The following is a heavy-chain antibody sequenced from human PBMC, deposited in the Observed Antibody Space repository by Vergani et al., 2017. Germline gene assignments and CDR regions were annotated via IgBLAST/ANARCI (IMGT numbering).Heavy chain of an antibody. CDR2: INHSGST. V-gene: IGHV4-34*01. Sequence: QVQLQQWGAGLLKPSETLSLTCAVYGGSFSGYYWSWIRQPPGKGLEWIGEINHSGSTNYNPSLKSRVTISVDTSKNQFSLKLSAVTAADTAVYYCARGHSDYVWGSYRPGGYGMDVWGQGTTVTVS. CDR1: GGSFSGYY. CDR3: ARGHSDYVWGSYRPGGYGMDV. J-gene: IGHJ6*02. D-gene: IGHD3-16*02.